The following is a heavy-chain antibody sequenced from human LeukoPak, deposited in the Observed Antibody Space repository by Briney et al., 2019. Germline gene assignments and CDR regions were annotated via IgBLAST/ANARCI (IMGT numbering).Heavy chain of an antibody. J-gene: IGHJ4*02. Sequence: GGSLRLSCAASGFTLSSYGMHWVRQAPGKGLEWVAVIWYDGSNKYYADSVKGRFTISRDNSKNTLYLQMNSLRAEDTAVYYCARDDGSSGWSPPPDYWGQGTLVTVSS. CDR2: IWYDGSNK. CDR3: ARDDGSSGWSPPPDY. V-gene: IGHV3-33*01. CDR1: GFTLSSYG. D-gene: IGHD6-19*01.